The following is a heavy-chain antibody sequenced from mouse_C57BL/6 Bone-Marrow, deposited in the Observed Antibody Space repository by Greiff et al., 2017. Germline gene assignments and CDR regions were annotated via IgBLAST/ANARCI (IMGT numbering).Heavy chain of an antibody. CDR1: GYTFTDYE. CDR3: TRRAQATFAY. CDR2: IDPETGGT. Sequence: QVQLKESGAELVRPGASVTLSCKASGYTFTDYEMHWVKQTPVHGLEWIGAIDPETGGTAYNQKFKGKAILTADKSSSTAYMELRSLTSEDSAVYYCTRRAQATFAYWGRGTLVTVSA. J-gene: IGHJ3*01. V-gene: IGHV1-15*01. D-gene: IGHD3-2*02.